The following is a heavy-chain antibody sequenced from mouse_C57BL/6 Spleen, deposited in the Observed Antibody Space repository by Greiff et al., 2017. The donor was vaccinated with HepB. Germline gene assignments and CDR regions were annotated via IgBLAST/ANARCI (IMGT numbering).Heavy chain of an antibody. CDR3: ARSGVTYYFDY. CDR1: GYTFTDYY. CDR2: INPNNGGT. Sequence: EVQLQQSGPELVKPGASVKISCKASGYTFTDYYMNWVKQSHGKSLEWIGDINPNNGGTSYNQKFKGKATLTVDKSSSTAYMELRSLTSEDSAVYYCARSGVTYYFDYWGQGTTLTVSS. D-gene: IGHD2-5*01. J-gene: IGHJ2*01. V-gene: IGHV1-26*01.